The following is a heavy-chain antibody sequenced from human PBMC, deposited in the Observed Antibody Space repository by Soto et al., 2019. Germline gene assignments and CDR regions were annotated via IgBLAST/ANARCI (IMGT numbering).Heavy chain of an antibody. Sequence: QVQLQESGPGLVKPSQTLSLTCTVSGRSIRSGGYYWSWIRQHPGTVLEWIGYIYYSGSTYYNPSLKSRVTISVDTSKNQFSLKLSSVTAADTAVYYCARDHGEPRHRAWCDPWGQGTLVTVSS. CDR1: GRSIRSGGYY. J-gene: IGHJ5*02. CDR2: IYYSGST. D-gene: IGHD3-10*01. CDR3: ARDHGEPRHRAWCDP. V-gene: IGHV4-31*03.